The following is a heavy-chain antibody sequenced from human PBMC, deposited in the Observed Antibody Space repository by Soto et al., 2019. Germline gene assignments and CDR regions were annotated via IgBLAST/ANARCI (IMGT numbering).Heavy chain of an antibody. CDR1: GFTFSSYG. CDR2: ISYDGSNK. D-gene: IGHD6-25*01. V-gene: IGHV3-30*18. CDR3: AKDGAINSSEVDY. Sequence: LSLTCAASGFTFSSYGMHWVRQAPGKGLEWVAVISYDGSNKYYADSVKGRFTISRDNSKNTLYLQMNSLRAEDTAVYYCAKDGAINSSEVDYWGQGTLVTVSS. J-gene: IGHJ4*02.